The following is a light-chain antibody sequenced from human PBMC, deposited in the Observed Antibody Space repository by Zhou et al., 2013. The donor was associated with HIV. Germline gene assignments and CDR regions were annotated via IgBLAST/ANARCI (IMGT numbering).Light chain of an antibody. CDR3: QQRSSWPLT. CDR1: HTVTSNY. J-gene: IGKJ4*01. Sequence: EIVLTQSPGTLSLSPGERATLSCRASHTVTSNYLAWYQHKPGQGPKVLIFGASTRATGIPARFSGSGSGTEFTLTISSLQSEDFAIYYCQQRSSWPLTFGGGTKVEIK. CDR2: GAS. V-gene: IGKV3D-20*02.